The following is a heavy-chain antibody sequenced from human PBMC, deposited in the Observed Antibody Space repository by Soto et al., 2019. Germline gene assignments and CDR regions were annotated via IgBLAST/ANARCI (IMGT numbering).Heavy chain of an antibody. CDR1: GDSFSGFY. CDR2: VHLSGKT. J-gene: IGHJ4*02. Sequence: QVQLQQWGAGRLKPSETLSLTCAVYGDSFSGFYWGWIRQIPGRGLEWIGEVHLSGKTNYNPSLKSRVTISMETSKKQFSLNLNSVTAADTAVYYCSRGRLRRTVTKKQGRFDFWGQGTLVTVTS. CDR3: SRGRLRRTVTKKQGRFDF. D-gene: IGHD4-17*01. V-gene: IGHV4-34*01.